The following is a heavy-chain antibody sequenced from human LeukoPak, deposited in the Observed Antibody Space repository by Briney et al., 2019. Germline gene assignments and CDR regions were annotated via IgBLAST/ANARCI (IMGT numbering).Heavy chain of an antibody. D-gene: IGHD3-3*01. V-gene: IGHV3-30-3*01. CDR2: ISYDGSNK. CDR1: GFTFSSYA. Sequence: QPGGSLRLSCAASGFTFSSYAMHWVRQAPGKGLEWAAVISYDGSNKYYADSVKGRFTISRDNSKNTLYLQMNSLRAEDTAVYYCAREVRGFLEWLSPNYYYYGMDVWGQGTTVTVSS. J-gene: IGHJ6*02. CDR3: AREVRGFLEWLSPNYYYYGMDV.